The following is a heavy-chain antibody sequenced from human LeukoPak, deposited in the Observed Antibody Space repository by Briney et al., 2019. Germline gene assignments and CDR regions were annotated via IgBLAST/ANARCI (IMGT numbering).Heavy chain of an antibody. D-gene: IGHD6-13*01. CDR1: GYTFTSYD. CDR2: MNPNSGNT. J-gene: IGHJ4*02. Sequence: GASVKVSCKASGYTFTSYDINWVRQATGQGLEWMGWMNPNSGNTGYAQKFQGRVTMTRNTSISTAYMELSSLRSEDTAVYYCARGRRIAAAGTVSLGYWGQGTLVTVSS. CDR3: ARGRRIAAAGTVSLGY. V-gene: IGHV1-8*01.